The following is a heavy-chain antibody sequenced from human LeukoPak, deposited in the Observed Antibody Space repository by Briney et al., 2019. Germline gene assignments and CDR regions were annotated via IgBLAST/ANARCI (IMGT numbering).Heavy chain of an antibody. CDR2: INPSGGST. V-gene: IGHV1-46*01. CDR1: GYTFTSYY. J-gene: IGHJ5*02. Sequence: ASVTVSCKASGYTFTSYYMHWVRQAPGQGVEWMGLINPSGGSTIYAQKFQGRVTMTRDMSTSTVYMELSSLRSEDTAVYYCARDRGIAVAGTVWFDPWGQGTLVTVSS. CDR3: ARDRGIAVAGTVWFDP. D-gene: IGHD6-19*01.